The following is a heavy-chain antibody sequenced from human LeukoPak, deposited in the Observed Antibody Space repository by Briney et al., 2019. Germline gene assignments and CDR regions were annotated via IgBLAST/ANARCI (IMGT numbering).Heavy chain of an antibody. CDR1: GFTFRSYS. CDR3: AREGRYDILTGYPFDYYMDV. V-gene: IGHV3-48*01. CDR2: ISSSSSAI. J-gene: IGHJ6*03. D-gene: IGHD3-9*01. Sequence: GGSLRLSCAASGFTFRSYSMNWIRQAPGKGLEWVSYISSSSSAIYYADSVKGRFTISRDNAKNSLYLQMNSLRAEDTAVYYCAREGRYDILTGYPFDYYMDVWGKGTTVTVSS.